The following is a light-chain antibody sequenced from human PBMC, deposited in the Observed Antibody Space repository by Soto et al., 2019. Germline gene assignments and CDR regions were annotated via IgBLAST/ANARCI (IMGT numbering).Light chain of an antibody. Sequence: EIIMSLPPATLSVSSRERATLSCRASQSISSNLAWYQQKPGRAPRLLIYGASTRATGIPARFSGSGSGTDFTLTISSLQSEDFAVYYCQQYSYLPLTFGGGSNVDI. J-gene: IGKJ4*01. V-gene: IGKV3-15*01. CDR1: QSISSN. CDR3: QQYSYLPLT. CDR2: GAS.